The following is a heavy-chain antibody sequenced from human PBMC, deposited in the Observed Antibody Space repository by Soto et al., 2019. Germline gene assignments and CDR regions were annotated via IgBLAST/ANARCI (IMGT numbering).Heavy chain of an antibody. J-gene: IGHJ3*02. CDR2: IYYSGST. D-gene: IGHD3-22*01. CDR3: ARDDYDSSGYLTNDAFDI. Sequence: SETLSLTCTVSGASINSGGYYWSWIRQPPGKGLEWIGYIYYSGSTYYNPSLKSRVTISVDTSKNQFSLKLSSVTAADTAVYYCARDDYDSSGYLTNDAFDIWGQGTMVTVSS. V-gene: IGHV4-30-4*01. CDR1: GASINSGGYY.